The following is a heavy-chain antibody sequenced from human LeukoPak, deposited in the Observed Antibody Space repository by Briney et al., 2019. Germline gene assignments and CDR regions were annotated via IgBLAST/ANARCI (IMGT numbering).Heavy chain of an antibody. CDR3: TRIYSGMCSDASDI. CDR1: GYSLSNFG. V-gene: IGHV1-18*01. D-gene: IGHD1-26*01. CDR2: IRPYNGNT. Sequence: GASVKVSCKASGYSLSNFGISWVRQAPGQGPEWRGWIRPYNGNTNYAQRLQGRVTLTTDTSTTTAYMELRSLRFDDTAIYFCTRIYSGMCSDASDIWGQGTMITVSS. J-gene: IGHJ3*02.